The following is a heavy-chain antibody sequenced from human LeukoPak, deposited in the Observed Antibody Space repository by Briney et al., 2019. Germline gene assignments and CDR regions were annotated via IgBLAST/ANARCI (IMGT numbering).Heavy chain of an antibody. J-gene: IGHJ4*02. Sequence: GESVKFSCKGSGYSFTIYCMGWARQVPGKGLEWMGIIYPGDSDTRYSPSFQGQVTISADKAMSPAYLQWSSLKASDTAMYYCARHDYGEYYFDYWGQGTLVTVSS. CDR1: GYSFTIYC. V-gene: IGHV5-51*01. CDR2: IYPGDSDT. CDR3: ARHDYGEYYFDY. D-gene: IGHD4-17*01.